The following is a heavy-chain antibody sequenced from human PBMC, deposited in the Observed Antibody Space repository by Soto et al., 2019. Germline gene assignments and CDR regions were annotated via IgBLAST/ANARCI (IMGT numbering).Heavy chain of an antibody. CDR2: ISYDGGNE. CDR1: GFTFSSYG. J-gene: IGHJ6*03. CDR3: AKDEYWGSYFYYYMDV. Sequence: GSLRLSCAASGFTFSSYGMHWVRQAPGKGLEWVAVISYDGGNEYYADSVKGRFTISRDNSNNTLYLQMNNLRAEDTAVYYCAKDEYWGSYFYYYMDVWGKGTTVTVSS. V-gene: IGHV3-30*18. D-gene: IGHD3-16*01.